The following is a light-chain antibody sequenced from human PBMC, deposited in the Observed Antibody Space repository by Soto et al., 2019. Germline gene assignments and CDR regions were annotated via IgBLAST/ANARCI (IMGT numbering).Light chain of an antibody. CDR2: DTT. CDR1: TGAVTNGHY. CDR3: LLSYNGPYV. J-gene: IGLJ1*01. Sequence: AGVTKEPSLTVSPGGTVTLTCGSSTGAVTNGHYPYWFQQKPGQAPRTLIYDTTNRHSWTPARFSGSLLGGKAALTLSGAQPEDEAEYYCLLSYNGPYVFGTGTKVTVL. V-gene: IGLV7-46*01.